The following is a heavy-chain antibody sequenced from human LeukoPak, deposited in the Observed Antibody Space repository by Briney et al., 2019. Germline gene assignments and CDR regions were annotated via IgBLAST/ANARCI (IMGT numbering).Heavy chain of an antibody. J-gene: IGHJ4*02. CDR1: GFPFSSYS. CDR3: ARSRSSGYYSFDY. CDR2: ISSSSSYI. D-gene: IGHD3-22*01. V-gene: IGHV3-21*01. Sequence: GGSLRLSCAASGFPFSSYSMTWVRQAPGKGLEWVSFISSSSSYIYYADSVKGRFTISRDNAKNSLYLQMNSLRAEDTAVYYCARSRSSGYYSFDYWGQGTLVTVSS.